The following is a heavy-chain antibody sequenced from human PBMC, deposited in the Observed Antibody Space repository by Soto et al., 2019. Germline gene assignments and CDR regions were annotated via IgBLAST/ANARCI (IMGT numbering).Heavy chain of an antibody. V-gene: IGHV4-31*03. CDR3: ARGTMLRGPGYYYAMDV. J-gene: IGHJ6*02. CDR2: IYYDGRS. Sequence: KASETLSLTCSVSGDSISRNGYFWTWIRQHPGEGLEWIGYIYYDGRSYYTPSLKSRVIISVDTSKNQFSLNLTAVTAADTAVYYCARGTMLRGPGYYYAMDVWGQGTTVTVSS. D-gene: IGHD3-10*01. CDR1: GDSISRNGYF.